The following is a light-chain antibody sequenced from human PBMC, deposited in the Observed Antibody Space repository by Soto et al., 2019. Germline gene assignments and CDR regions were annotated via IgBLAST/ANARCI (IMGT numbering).Light chain of an antibody. J-gene: IGKJ4*01. CDR1: QTIDTF. V-gene: IGKV1-39*01. Sequence: DIQMTQSPPSLSASVGDRVTITCRARQTIDTFVNWYQQKPGRAPKLLIFAASTLHSGVPSRFSGSGSGTDFTLTITSLQPEDFATYYCQQSYVTPLTFGGGTKVEIK. CDR3: QQSYVTPLT. CDR2: AAS.